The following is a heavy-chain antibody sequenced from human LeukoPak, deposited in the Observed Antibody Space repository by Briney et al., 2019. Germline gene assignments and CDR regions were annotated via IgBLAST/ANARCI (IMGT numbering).Heavy chain of an antibody. V-gene: IGHV3-48*03. CDR1: GFTFSSYE. D-gene: IGHD4-17*01. Sequence: GGSLRLSCAASGFTFSSYEMNWARQAPGKGLEWVSYTSSSGSTIYYADSVKGRFTISRDNAKNSLYLQMNSLRAEDTAVYYCARSTYGDYSPYFDYWGQGTLVTVSS. CDR3: ARSTYGDYSPYFDY. J-gene: IGHJ4*02. CDR2: TSSSGSTI.